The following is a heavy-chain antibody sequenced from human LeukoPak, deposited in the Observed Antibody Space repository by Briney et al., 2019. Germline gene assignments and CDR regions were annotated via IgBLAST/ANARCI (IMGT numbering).Heavy chain of an antibody. V-gene: IGHV3-11*04. CDR3: AKDTAMLPEDI. J-gene: IGHJ3*02. Sequence: GGSLRLSCAASGFTFSDYYMSWIRQAPGKGLEWVSYISSSGSTIYYADSVKGRFTISRDNAKNSLYLQMNSLRAEDTAVYYCAKDTAMLPEDIWGQGTMVTVSS. CDR1: GFTFSDYY. D-gene: IGHD5-18*01. CDR2: ISSSGSTI.